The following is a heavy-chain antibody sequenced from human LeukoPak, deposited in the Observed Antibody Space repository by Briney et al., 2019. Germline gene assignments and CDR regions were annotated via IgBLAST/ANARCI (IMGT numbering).Heavy chain of an antibody. V-gene: IGHV3-74*03. Sequence: SGGSLRLSCAASEFSFSTTWMHWVRQPPGQGLVWVARITSDETSTSYAESVKGRFTISRDNAKNTLYLQMNSLRAEDTAVYYCARDWYHAIDYWGQGTLVTVSS. CDR2: ITSDETST. D-gene: IGHD2-2*01. CDR3: ARDWYHAIDY. CDR1: EFSFSTTW. J-gene: IGHJ4*02.